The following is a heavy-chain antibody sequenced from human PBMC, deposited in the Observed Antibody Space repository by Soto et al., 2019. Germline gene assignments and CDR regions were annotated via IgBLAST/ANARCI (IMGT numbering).Heavy chain of an antibody. J-gene: IGHJ4*02. V-gene: IGHV1-69*08. D-gene: IGHD2-15*01. CDR2: IIPILGIA. CDR3: ARDRREYCSGGSCFDY. CDR1: GGTFSSYT. Sequence: QVQLVQSGAEVKKPGSSVKVSCKASGGTFSSYTISWVRQAPGQGLEWMGRIIPILGIANYAQKFQGRVTITADKSTSTAYMERSSLRSEDTAVYYCARDRREYCSGGSCFDYWGQGTLVTVSS.